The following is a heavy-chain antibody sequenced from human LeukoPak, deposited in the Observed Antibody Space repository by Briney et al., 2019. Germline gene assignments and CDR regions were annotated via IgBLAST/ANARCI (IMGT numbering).Heavy chain of an antibody. V-gene: IGHV3-48*04. D-gene: IGHD3-16*01. CDR3: AKFAGESLGY. CDR2: ISTGGSTI. CDR1: GFTFSSYG. Sequence: GGSLRLSCAAPGFTFSSYGMHWVRQAPGKGLEWVSYISTGGSTIYYADSVKGRFTISRDNAKNSLYLQMNSLRAEDTAVYYCAKFAGESLGYWGQGTLVTVSS. J-gene: IGHJ4*02.